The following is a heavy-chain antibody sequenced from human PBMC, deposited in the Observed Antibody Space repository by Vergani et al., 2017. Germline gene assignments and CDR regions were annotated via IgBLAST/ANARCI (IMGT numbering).Heavy chain of an antibody. CDR2: IYYSGST. CDR1: GGSISSGGYY. J-gene: IGHJ4*02. D-gene: IGHD3-16*02. Sequence: QVQLQESGPGLVKPSQTLSLTCTVSGGSISSGGYYWSWIRQHPGKGLEWIGYIYYSGSTYYNPSLKSRVTISVDTSKNQFSLKLSSVTAADTAEYYCARSKADDYVWGSYRYYGSGFDYWGQGTLVTVSS. CDR3: ARSKADDYVWGSYRYYGSGFDY. V-gene: IGHV4-31*03.